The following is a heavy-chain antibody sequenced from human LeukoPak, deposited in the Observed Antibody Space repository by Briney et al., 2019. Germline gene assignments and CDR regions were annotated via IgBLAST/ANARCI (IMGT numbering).Heavy chain of an antibody. CDR1: GFTFDDYA. J-gene: IGHJ4*02. Sequence: GRSLRLSCAASGFTFDDYAMHWVRQAPGKGLEWVSGISWNSGSIGYADSVKGRFTISRDNAKNSLYLQMNSLRAEDMALYCCATGWGYYDSSGSGYWGQGTLVTVSS. CDR2: ISWNSGSI. CDR3: ATGWGYYDSSGSGY. D-gene: IGHD3-22*01. V-gene: IGHV3-9*03.